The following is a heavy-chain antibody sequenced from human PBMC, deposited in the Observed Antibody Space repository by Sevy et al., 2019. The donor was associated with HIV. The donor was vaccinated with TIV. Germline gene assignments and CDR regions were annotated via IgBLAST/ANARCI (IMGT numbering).Heavy chain of an antibody. V-gene: IGHV3-21*01. D-gene: IGHD3-10*01. CDR3: ARPYGSGSWEAFDI. CDR2: ISFSSNYI. J-gene: IGHJ3*02. CDR1: GFTFNSYT. Sequence: GGSLRLSCAASGFTFNSYTMNWVRQAPGKGLEWVSSISFSSNYIYYADSVKGRFTISRDNAQNSLYLQMNSLRAEDTAIYYCARPYGSGSWEAFDIWGRGTMVTVSS.